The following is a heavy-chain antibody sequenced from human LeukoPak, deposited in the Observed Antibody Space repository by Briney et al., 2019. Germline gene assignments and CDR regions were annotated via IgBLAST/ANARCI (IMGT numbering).Heavy chain of an antibody. CDR3: VRESERSGWFDH. CDR1: GLITDDYA. D-gene: IGHD1-26*01. Sequence: GGSLRLSCAAPGLITDDYAIQWVRQAPGKGLEWVSLISGDGGSTFYADSVRGRFTISRDNSKNSLSLQMSSLRSEDTALYFCVRESERSGWFDHWGQGTLVTVSS. V-gene: IGHV3-43*02. J-gene: IGHJ5*02. CDR2: ISGDGGST.